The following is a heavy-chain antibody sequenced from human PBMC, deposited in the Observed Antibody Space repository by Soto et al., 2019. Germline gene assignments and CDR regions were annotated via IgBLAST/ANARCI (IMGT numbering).Heavy chain of an antibody. V-gene: IGHV3-33*01. CDR3: ARDGTTVTNLPYTYYYYGMDV. CDR2: IWYDGSNK. CDR1: GFTFSSYG. D-gene: IGHD4-17*01. Sequence: PGGSLRLSCAASGFTFSSYGMHWVRQAPGKGLEWVAVIWYDGSNKYYADSVKGRFTISRDNSKNTLYLQMNSLRAEDTAVYYCARDGTTVTNLPYTYYYYGMDVWGQGTTVTVSS. J-gene: IGHJ6*02.